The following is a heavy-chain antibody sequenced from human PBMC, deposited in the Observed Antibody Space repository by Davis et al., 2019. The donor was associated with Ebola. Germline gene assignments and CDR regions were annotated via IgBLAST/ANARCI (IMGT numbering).Heavy chain of an antibody. Sequence: GESLKISCAASGFTFGDHWMTWVRQAPGKGLEWVSSISSSATYIYNADSVKGRFTISRDNAKNSLFLQMNSLRAEDTAVYYCARINGSSTDAFDFWGQGTMVTVSS. CDR3: ARINGSSTDAFDF. J-gene: IGHJ3*01. D-gene: IGHD1-26*01. V-gene: IGHV3-21*06. CDR2: ISSSATYI. CDR1: GFTFGDHW.